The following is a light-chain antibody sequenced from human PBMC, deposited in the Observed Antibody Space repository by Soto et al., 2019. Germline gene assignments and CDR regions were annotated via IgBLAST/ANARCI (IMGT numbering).Light chain of an antibody. CDR2: GAS. V-gene: IGKV3-20*01. Sequence: EIVLTQSPGTLSLSPGERATLSCRASQSVSSSYLAWYQQKPGQAPRLLIYGASTRATGIPDRFSGSGSGTDFTLTISRLEPEDFAVYYCQQYGGSPWPVGQGTKVEIK. CDR3: QQYGGSPWP. J-gene: IGKJ1*01. CDR1: QSVSSSY.